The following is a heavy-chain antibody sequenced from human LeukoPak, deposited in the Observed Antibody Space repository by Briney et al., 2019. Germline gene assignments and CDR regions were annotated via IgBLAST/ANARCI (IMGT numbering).Heavy chain of an antibody. J-gene: IGHJ4*02. V-gene: IGHV1-2*02. CDR3: AREQNYDSSGYYYDFGD. D-gene: IGHD3-22*01. Sequence: GASVKVSCKASGYTFTGYYMRWVRQAPGQGLEWMGWINPNSGGTNYAQKFQGRVTMTRDTSISTAYMELSRLRSDDTAVYYCAREQNYDSSGYYYDFGDWGQGTLVTVSS. CDR2: INPNSGGT. CDR1: GYTFTGYY.